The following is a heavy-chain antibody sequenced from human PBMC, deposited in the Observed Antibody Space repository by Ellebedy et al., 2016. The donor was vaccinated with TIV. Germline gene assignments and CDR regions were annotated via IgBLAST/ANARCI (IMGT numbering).Heavy chain of an antibody. Sequence: GESLKISCAASGLTFNIYVMNWVRQAPGKGLEWVANIKQDGSEKSYVGSVKGRFTISRDNAKNSLYLQMNSLRAEDTAVYYCASWFGGRNYWGQGTLVTVSS. V-gene: IGHV3-7*03. CDR1: GLTFNIYV. CDR3: ASWFGGRNY. J-gene: IGHJ4*02. CDR2: IKQDGSEK. D-gene: IGHD3-10*01.